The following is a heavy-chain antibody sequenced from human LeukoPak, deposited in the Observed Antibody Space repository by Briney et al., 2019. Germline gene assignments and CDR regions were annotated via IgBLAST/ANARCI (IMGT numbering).Heavy chain of an antibody. Sequence: GSLRLSCAASGFTFSSYGMHWVRQAPGKGLEWVAVIWYDGSNKYYADSVKGRFTISRDNSKNTLYLQMNSLRAEDTAVYYCARAPTTVVTPSHYWGQGTLVTVSS. V-gene: IGHV3-33*01. CDR2: IWYDGSNK. J-gene: IGHJ4*02. CDR3: ARAPTTVVTPSHY. CDR1: GFTFSSYG. D-gene: IGHD4-23*01.